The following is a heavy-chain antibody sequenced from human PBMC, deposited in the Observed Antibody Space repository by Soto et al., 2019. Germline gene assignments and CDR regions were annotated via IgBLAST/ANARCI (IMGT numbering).Heavy chain of an antibody. V-gene: IGHV5-10-1*01. Sequence: PGESLKISCKGSGYSFTSYWISWVRQMPGKGLEWMGRIDPSDSYTNYSPSFQGHVTISADKSISTAYLQWSSLKASDTAMYYCARHAYYGSRGLNWFDPWGQGTLVTVSS. CDR2: IDPSDSYT. D-gene: IGHD3-10*01. CDR3: ARHAYYGSRGLNWFDP. CDR1: GYSFTSYW. J-gene: IGHJ5*02.